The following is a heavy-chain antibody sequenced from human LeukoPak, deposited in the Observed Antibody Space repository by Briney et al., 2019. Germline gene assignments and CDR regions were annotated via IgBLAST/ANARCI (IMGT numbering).Heavy chain of an antibody. Sequence: SETLSLTCTVSGGSISSYYWSWIRQPPGKGLEWIGYIFYSGTTNYSPSLKSRVTISVDTSRNQFSLKLNSVTAADTAVYYCAKWGVVTAFDYWGQGTLVTVSS. CDR3: AKWGVVTAFDY. D-gene: IGHD2-21*02. CDR1: GGSISSYY. V-gene: IGHV4-59*08. J-gene: IGHJ4*02. CDR2: IFYSGTT.